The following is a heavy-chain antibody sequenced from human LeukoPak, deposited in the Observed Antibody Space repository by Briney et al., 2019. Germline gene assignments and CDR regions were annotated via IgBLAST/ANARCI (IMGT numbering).Heavy chain of an antibody. CDR3: ARGLYCSSTSCYGDPFEY. Sequence: SETLALTCTVSGGSISSYYWSWIRQPAGKGLEWIGRIYTSGSTNYNPSLKSRVTMSVDTSKNQFSLKLSSVTAADTAVYYCARGLYCSSTSCYGDPFEYWGQGTLVTVSS. V-gene: IGHV4-4*07. CDR2: IYTSGST. CDR1: GGSISSYY. D-gene: IGHD2-2*01. J-gene: IGHJ4*02.